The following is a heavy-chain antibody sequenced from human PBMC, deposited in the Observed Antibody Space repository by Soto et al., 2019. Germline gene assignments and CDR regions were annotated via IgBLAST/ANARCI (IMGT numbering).Heavy chain of an antibody. CDR3: ARGTVRTRDEELPRNCYGIDV. D-gene: IGHD1-7*01. CDR1: RGSVSNGIYY. Sequence: QAQLQESGPGLVRPSQTLSLTCTVSRGSVSNGIYYWNGIRQQPGKGLEWIGYTHDSGSTYYNPSLRSRVTITAETPTEHFSLKLRSVSAADTAVYYCARGTVRTRDEELPRNCYGIDVWGQGTTVTVSS. V-gene: IGHV4-31*03. J-gene: IGHJ6*02. CDR2: THDSGST.